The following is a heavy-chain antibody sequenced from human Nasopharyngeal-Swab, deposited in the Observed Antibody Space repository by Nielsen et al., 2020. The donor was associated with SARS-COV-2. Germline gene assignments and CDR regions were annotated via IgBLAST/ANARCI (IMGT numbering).Heavy chain of an antibody. D-gene: IGHD2-2*01. J-gene: IGHJ6*02. V-gene: IGHV4-59*13. CDR2: SHYSGRS. CDR3: ARVSTVPAAQSRYYGMAV. CDR1: GGSISTYH. Sequence: SETLSLTCTVSGGSISTYHWSWIRQPPGKGLEWIGYSHYSGRSNYNPSLKSRLTISVDTSKNQFSLKMSSVTAADTALYYCARVSTVPAAQSRYYGMAVWGQGTTVTVSS.